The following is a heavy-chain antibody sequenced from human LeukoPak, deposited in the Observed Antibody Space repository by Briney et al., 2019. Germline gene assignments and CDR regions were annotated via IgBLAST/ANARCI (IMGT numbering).Heavy chain of an antibody. CDR3: RVVITTTDY. CDR1: GFTFSSYG. CDR2: ISYDGSNK. D-gene: IGHD3-22*01. V-gene: IGHV3-30*03. Sequence: GGSLRLSGAASGFTFSSYGMHWVRQAPGKGLEWVAVISYDGSNKYYADSVKGRFTISRDNSKNTLYLQMNSLRAEDTAVYYCRVVITTTDYWGQGTLVTVSS. J-gene: IGHJ4*02.